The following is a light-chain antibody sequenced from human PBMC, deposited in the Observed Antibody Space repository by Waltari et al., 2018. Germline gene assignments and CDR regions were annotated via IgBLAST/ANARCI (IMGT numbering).Light chain of an antibody. CDR2: SAS. CDR3: YQLNSYPIT. Sequence: IQLTQSPSSLSASVRDRVTITCRASPGISSNLAWYQQKPAQAPKHLISSASTLQSWGPFRFSGSGSGTDFTLTISSLQPDDFATYYCYQLNSYPITFGQGTRLEIK. V-gene: IGKV1-9*01. CDR1: PGISSN. J-gene: IGKJ5*01.